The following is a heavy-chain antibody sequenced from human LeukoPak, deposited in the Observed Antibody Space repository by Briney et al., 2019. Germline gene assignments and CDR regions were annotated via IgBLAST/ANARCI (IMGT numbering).Heavy chain of an antibody. CDR1: GGSISSGGYY. V-gene: IGHV4-31*03. CDR2: IYYSGST. D-gene: IGHD3-22*01. J-gene: IGHJ4*02. Sequence: SETLSLTCTVSGGSISSGGYYWSWIRQHPGEGLEWIGYIYYSGSTYYNPSLKSRVTISVDTSKNQFSLKLSSVTAADTAVYYCARVRYYDSSGYYSNYFDYWGQGTLVTVSS. CDR3: ARVRYYDSSGYYSNYFDY.